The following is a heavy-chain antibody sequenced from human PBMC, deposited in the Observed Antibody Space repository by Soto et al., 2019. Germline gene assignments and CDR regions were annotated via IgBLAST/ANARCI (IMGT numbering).Heavy chain of an antibody. CDR1: GGTFRKYA. D-gene: IGHD6-19*01. CDR2: FIPIFGKA. J-gene: IGHJ5*02. Sequence: QVQLVQSGAEVKKPGSSVKVSCKASGGTFRKYAINWMRLAPGQGLEWMGGFIPIFGKADYAQKFQGRVTITADEPTSTGYMELNSWRSEDTAVYYCATEQYGSGRGGFDPWGQGTLVTVSS. CDR3: ATEQYGSGRGGFDP. V-gene: IGHV1-69*01.